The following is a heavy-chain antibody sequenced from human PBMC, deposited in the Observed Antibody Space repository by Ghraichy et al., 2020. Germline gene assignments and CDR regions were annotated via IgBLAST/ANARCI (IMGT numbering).Heavy chain of an antibody. V-gene: IGHV3-48*02. CDR1: GFTFNSYS. CDR2: ISGSTGTI. J-gene: IGHJ4*02. Sequence: GSLRLSCVASGFTFNSYSMNWVRQAPGKGLEWVSYISGSTGTIYYADSVKGRFTISRDNAKNSLYLQMNSLRDEDTAVYYCARDRGKSGSYYCLDYWGQGTLVTVSS. D-gene: IGHD1-26*01. CDR3: ARDRGKSGSYYCLDY.